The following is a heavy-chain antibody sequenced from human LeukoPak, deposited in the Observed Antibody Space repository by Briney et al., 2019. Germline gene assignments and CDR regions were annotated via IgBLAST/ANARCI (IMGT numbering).Heavy chain of an antibody. CDR3: ARAVSPTAAGTHWFDP. CDR1: GGSFSGYY. D-gene: IGHD6-13*01. Sequence: SETLSLTCTVSGGSFSGYYWSWIRQPPGKGLEWIGEINHSGSTNYNPSLKSRVTISVDTSKNQFSLKLSSVTAADTAVYYCARAVSPTAAGTHWFDPWGQGTLVTVSS. J-gene: IGHJ5*02. CDR2: INHSGST. V-gene: IGHV4-34*01.